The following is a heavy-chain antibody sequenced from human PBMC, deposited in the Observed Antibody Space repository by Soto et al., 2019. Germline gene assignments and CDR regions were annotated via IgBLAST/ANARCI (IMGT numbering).Heavy chain of an antibody. V-gene: IGHV3-48*01. CDR3: ARRTIQLGPGMAV. D-gene: IGHD5-18*01. CDR1: GFTFSSYS. Sequence: GGSLRLSCAASGFTFSSYSMNWVRQAPGKGLEWVSYISSSSSTIYYADSVKGRFTISRDNAKNSLYLQMNSLRAEDTAVYYCARRTIQLGPGMAVWGKGTTVTVSS. J-gene: IGHJ6*03. CDR2: ISSSSSTI.